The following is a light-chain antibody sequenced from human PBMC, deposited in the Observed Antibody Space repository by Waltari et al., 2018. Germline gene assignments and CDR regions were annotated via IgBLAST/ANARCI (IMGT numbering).Light chain of an antibody. V-gene: IGKV3-15*01. Sequence: SVMTQSPATLSVSPAERVALSCRASQSVSSDLACYQQTPGQAPRLLIYGASTRATGVPARFSGSGSGTEFTLTISSLQSEDFVVYYCQQYNDWPLWTFGQGTKVEVK. CDR1: QSVSSD. CDR2: GAS. J-gene: IGKJ1*01. CDR3: QQYNDWPLWT.